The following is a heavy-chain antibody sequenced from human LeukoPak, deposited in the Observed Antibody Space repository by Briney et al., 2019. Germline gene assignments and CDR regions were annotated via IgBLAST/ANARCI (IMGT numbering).Heavy chain of an antibody. CDR3: ARDPGRRPPLTGLGWFDP. J-gene: IGHJ5*02. CDR1: GFTFYDYG. Sequence: GGSLRLSCAASGFTFYDYGMSGVRHAPGKGLEWGSGINWNGGSTDYADSVKRRFTISRDNPKNSLYLQMNSLRAEDTALYYCARDPGRRPPLTGLGWFDPWGQGTLVTVSS. CDR2: INWNGGST. V-gene: IGHV3-20*04. D-gene: IGHD3-16*01.